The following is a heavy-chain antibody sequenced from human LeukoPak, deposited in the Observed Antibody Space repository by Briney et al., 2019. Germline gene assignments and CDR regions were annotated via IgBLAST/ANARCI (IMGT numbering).Heavy chain of an antibody. J-gene: IGHJ4*02. V-gene: IGHV4-34*01. CDR1: GGSFSGYY. Sequence: PSETLSLTCAVYGGSFSGYYWSWIRQPPGKGLEWIGEISHSGSTNYNPSLKSRATISVDTSKNQFSLKLSSVTAADTAVYYCARGGVVPAASDFDYWGQGTLVTVSS. D-gene: IGHD2-2*01. CDR2: ISHSGST. CDR3: ARGGVVPAASDFDY.